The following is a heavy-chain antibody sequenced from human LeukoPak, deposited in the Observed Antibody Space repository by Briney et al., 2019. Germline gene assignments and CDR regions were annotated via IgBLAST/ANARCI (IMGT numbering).Heavy chain of an antibody. J-gene: IGHJ6*02. Sequence: GRSLRLSCAASGFTFSSYGMHWVRQAPGKGLEWVAVIWYDGRNKYYADSVKGRFTISRDNSKNTLYLQMNSLRAEDTAVYYCARHVRSVLRYFDWLTLSYGMDVWGQGTTVTVSS. V-gene: IGHV3-33*01. CDR2: IWYDGRNK. CDR1: GFTFSSYG. CDR3: ARHVRSVLRYFDWLTLSYGMDV. D-gene: IGHD3-9*01.